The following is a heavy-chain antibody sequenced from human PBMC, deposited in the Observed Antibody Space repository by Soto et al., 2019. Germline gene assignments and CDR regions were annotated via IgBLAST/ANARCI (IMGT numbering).Heavy chain of an antibody. CDR2: ISAYNGNT. Sequence: QVQLVQSGAEVKKPGASVKVSCKASGYTFTSYGISWVRQAPGQGLEWMGWISAYNGNTNYAQKLQGRGTMTTATPTSTAYMELRSLRSADTAVYYCATAPIVGATKPFDYWGQGTLVTVSS. CDR3: ATAPIVGATKPFDY. CDR1: GYTFTSYG. D-gene: IGHD1-26*01. V-gene: IGHV1-18*01. J-gene: IGHJ4*02.